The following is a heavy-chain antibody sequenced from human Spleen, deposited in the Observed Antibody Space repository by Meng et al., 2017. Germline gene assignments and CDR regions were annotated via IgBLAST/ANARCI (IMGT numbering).Heavy chain of an antibody. CDR2: IYHSGST. V-gene: IGHV4-4*02. CDR3: ARIPDYDTSAS. Sequence: QVQLQQWGAGLLKPSGTLSLTCAVSGGSIRSSNWWSWVRQPPGKGLEWIGEIYHSGSTNYNPSLKSRVTISLDKSKNQFSLKLSSVTAADTAVYYCARIPDYDTSASWGQGTLVTVSS. D-gene: IGHD3-22*01. J-gene: IGHJ5*02. CDR1: GGSIRSSNW.